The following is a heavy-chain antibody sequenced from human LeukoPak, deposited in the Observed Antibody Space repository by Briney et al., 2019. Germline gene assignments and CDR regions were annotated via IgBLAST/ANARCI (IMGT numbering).Heavy chain of an antibody. Sequence: EGSLRLSCAASGFTFSSYAMHWVRQAPGKGLEYVSAISSNGGSTYYANSVKGRFTISRDNSKNTLYLQMGSLRAEDMAVYYCARDGNYDAFDIWGQGTMVTVSS. V-gene: IGHV3-64*01. CDR1: GFTFSSYA. J-gene: IGHJ3*02. CDR3: ARDGNYDAFDI. CDR2: ISSNGGST. D-gene: IGHD1-7*01.